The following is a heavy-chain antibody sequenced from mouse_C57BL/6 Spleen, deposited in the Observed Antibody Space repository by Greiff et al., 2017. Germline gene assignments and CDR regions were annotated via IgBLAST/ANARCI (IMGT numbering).Heavy chain of an antibody. CDR3: ARSLITTVVAYYYAMDY. J-gene: IGHJ4*01. Sequence: VQLQQSGPELVKPGDSVKISCKASGYSFTGYFMNWVMQSHGTSLEWIGRINPYNGDTFYNQKFKGKATLTVDKSSSTAHMELRSLTSEDSAVYYCARSLITTVVAYYYAMDYWGQGTSVTVSS. CDR2: INPYNGDT. V-gene: IGHV1-20*01. D-gene: IGHD1-1*01. CDR1: GYSFTGYF.